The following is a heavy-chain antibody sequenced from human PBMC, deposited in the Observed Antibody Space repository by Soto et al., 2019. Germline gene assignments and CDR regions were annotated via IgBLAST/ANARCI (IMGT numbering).Heavy chain of an antibody. J-gene: IGHJ4*02. D-gene: IGHD3-22*01. V-gene: IGHV4-30-4*01. CDR2: IYYSGST. CDR3: ARTGDSSGYYWYSFDY. CDR1: GASVSSNHYY. Sequence: SETLSLTCTVSGASVSSNHYYWSWIRQPPGKGLEWIGYIYYSGSTYYNPSLKSRVTISVDTSKNQFSLKLSSVTAADTAVYYCARTGDSSGYYWYSFDYWGQGPPVTVSS.